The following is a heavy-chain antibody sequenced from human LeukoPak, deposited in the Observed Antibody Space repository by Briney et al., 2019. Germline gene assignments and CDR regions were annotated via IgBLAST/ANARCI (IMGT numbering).Heavy chain of an antibody. D-gene: IGHD1-1*01. Sequence: PSETLSLTCAVYGGSFSGYYWSWIRQPPGKGLEWIGEINHSGSTNYNPSLKSRVTISVDTSKNQFSLKLSSVTAADTAVYYCARRTGPGTYYYYYGMDVWGQGTTVTVSS. V-gene: IGHV4-34*01. CDR1: GGSFSGYY. CDR3: ARRTGPGTYYYYYGMDV. CDR2: INHSGST. J-gene: IGHJ6*02.